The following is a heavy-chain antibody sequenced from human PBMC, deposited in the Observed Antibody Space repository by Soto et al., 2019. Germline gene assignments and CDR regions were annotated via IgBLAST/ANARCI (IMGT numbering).Heavy chain of an antibody. CDR3: ARHIPSHEDSSSWYYFDY. D-gene: IGHD6-13*01. J-gene: IGHJ4*02. CDR1: GYSFTSYW. Sequence: PGESLKISCKGSGYSFTSYWIGWVRQMPGKGLEWMGIIYPGDSDTRYSPSFQGQVTISADKSISTAYLQWSSLKASDTAMYYCARHIPSHEDSSSWYYFDYWGQGTLVTVSS. CDR2: IYPGDSDT. V-gene: IGHV5-51*01.